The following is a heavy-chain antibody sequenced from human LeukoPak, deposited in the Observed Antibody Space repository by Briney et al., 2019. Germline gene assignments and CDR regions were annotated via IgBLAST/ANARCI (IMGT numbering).Heavy chain of an antibody. CDR2: IKQDGSEK. V-gene: IGHV3-7*01. J-gene: IGHJ5*02. CDR1: GFTFSSYW. D-gene: IGHD1-1*01. Sequence: GGSLRLSCAASGFTFSSYWMSWVRQAPGKGLEWVANIKQDGSEKYYVDSVKGRFTISRDNAKNSLYLQMNSLRAEDTVVYYCARDRTINWFDPWGQGTLVTVSS. CDR3: ARDRTINWFDP.